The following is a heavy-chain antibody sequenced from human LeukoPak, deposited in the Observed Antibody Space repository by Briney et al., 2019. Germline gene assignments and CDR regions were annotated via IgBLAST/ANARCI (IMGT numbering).Heavy chain of an antibody. Sequence: GESLKISCKGSGYSFTSYWIGWVRQMPGKGLEWMGIIYPGDSDTRYSPSFQGQVTISADKSISTAYLQWSSPKASDTAMYYCARHSDDYGDYVGDDALDIWGQGTMVTVSS. J-gene: IGHJ3*02. CDR3: ARHSDDYGDYVGDDALDI. D-gene: IGHD4-17*01. CDR1: GYSFTSYW. V-gene: IGHV5-51*01. CDR2: IYPGDSDT.